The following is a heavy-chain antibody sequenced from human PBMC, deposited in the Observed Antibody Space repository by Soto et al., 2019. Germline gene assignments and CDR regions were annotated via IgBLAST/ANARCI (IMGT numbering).Heavy chain of an antibody. D-gene: IGHD3-16*01. V-gene: IGHV4-4*02. CDR1: GDSISNFHW. CDR3: ARDGGVWLQRGGGWFDP. Sequence: VQLHESGPGLVKASGTLSLTCTVSGDSISNFHWWTWLRQPPGRGLEWIGEIFHSGSTTYNPSLKSRVTIAAYKSTNQCSLNLNSVTAADTAVYYCARDGGVWLQRGGGWFDPWGPGILVIVSS. CDR2: IFHSGST. J-gene: IGHJ5*02.